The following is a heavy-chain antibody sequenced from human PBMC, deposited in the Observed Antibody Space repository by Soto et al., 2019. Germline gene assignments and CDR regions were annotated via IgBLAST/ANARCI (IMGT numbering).Heavy chain of an antibody. CDR2: ISAYNGNT. V-gene: IGHV1-18*01. CDR3: AGPYYDILTGYYIGHYYYYGMDV. J-gene: IGHJ6*02. CDR1: GYTFTGYG. D-gene: IGHD3-9*01. Sequence: ASVKVSCKASGYTFTGYGISWVRQAPGQGLEWMGWISAYNGNTNYAQKLQGRVTMTTDTSTSTAYMELRSLRSDDTAVYYCAGPYYDILTGYYIGHYYYYGMDVWGQGTTVTVSS.